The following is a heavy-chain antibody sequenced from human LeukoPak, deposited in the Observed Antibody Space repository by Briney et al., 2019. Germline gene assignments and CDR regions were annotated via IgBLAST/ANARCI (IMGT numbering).Heavy chain of an antibody. J-gene: IGHJ3*02. CDR3: ARGNTLDRITMIVIRGDAFDI. Sequence: SETLSLTCSVSGGYLSSYYWSWIRQPPGKGLEWIAFIHYSGSTNYNPSLKSRVTISVDTSKNQFSLKLSSVTAADTAVYYCARGNTLDRITMIVIRGDAFDIWGQGTMVTVSS. V-gene: IGHV4-59*12. D-gene: IGHD3-22*01. CDR1: GGYLSSYY. CDR2: IHYSGST.